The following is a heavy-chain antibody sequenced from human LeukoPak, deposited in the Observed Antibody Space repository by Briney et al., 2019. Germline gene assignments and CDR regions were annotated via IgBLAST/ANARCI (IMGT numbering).Heavy chain of an antibody. CDR1: GFTFSSYA. D-gene: IGHD3-10*01. J-gene: IGHJ4*02. CDR3: AKATWFGELPRTLNYFDY. Sequence: GGSLRLSCAASGFTFSSYAMSWVRQAPGKGLEWVSAISGSGGSTYYADSVKGRFTISRDNSKNTLYLQMNSLRAEDTAVYYCAKATWFGELPRTLNYFDYWGQGTLVTVSS. V-gene: IGHV3-23*01. CDR2: ISGSGGST.